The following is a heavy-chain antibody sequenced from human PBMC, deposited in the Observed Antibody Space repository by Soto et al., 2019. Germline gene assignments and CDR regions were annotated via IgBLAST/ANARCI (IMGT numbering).Heavy chain of an antibody. V-gene: IGHV3-21*01. D-gene: IGHD3-16*01. CDR3: ARGPRGSVDY. Sequence: PGGSLRLSCAASGFTFSSYSMNWVRQAPGKGLEWVSSISSSSSYIYYADSVKGRFTISRDNAKDSLYRQMNSLRAEDTAVYYCARGPRGSVDYWGQGTLVTVSS. J-gene: IGHJ4*02. CDR1: GFTFSSYS. CDR2: ISSSSSYI.